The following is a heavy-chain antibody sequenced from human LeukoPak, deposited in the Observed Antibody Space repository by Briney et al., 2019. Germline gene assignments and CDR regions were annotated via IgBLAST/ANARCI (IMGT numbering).Heavy chain of an antibody. CDR3: AYGGDAYKTGY. J-gene: IGHJ4*02. CDR2: IYYSGSP. V-gene: IGHV4-59*01. CDR1: GASITDYF. D-gene: IGHD5-24*01. Sequence: PSETLSLTCIVSGASITDYFWSWIRQPPPKGLEWIGYIYYSGSPNHNPSLKSRVTLSLDTSQNQFSLKLTSVTAADTAVYYCAYGGDAYKTGYWGQGTLVTVSS.